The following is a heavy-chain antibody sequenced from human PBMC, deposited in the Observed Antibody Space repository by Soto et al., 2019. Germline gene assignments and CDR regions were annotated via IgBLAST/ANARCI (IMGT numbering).Heavy chain of an antibody. D-gene: IGHD3-22*01. J-gene: IGHJ4*02. V-gene: IGHV1-18*04. Sequence: ASVKVSCKASGYTFTSYGISWVRQAPEQGLEWMGWISAYNGNTNYPQKFQGRVTMTTDIPTSTAYMELRSLRSDDTAVYYCARQKYYYDTSGYFMPDYWGQGTQVTVSS. CDR3: ARQKYYYDTSGYFMPDY. CDR2: ISAYNGNT. CDR1: GYTFTSYG.